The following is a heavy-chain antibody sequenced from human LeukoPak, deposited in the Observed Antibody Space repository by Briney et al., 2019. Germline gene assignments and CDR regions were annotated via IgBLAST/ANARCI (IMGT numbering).Heavy chain of an antibody. Sequence: PSETLSLTCTVSGGSIINYYWSWIRQSAGTGLEWVGRIYITGSTNYNPSLQSRLSMSVDTSKNQFSLRLTSVSAADTAVYHCARLKYYDSTGYSPGYYMDVWGKGITVTVSS. V-gene: IGHV4-4*07. CDR1: GGSIINYY. J-gene: IGHJ6*03. CDR2: IYITGST. D-gene: IGHD3-22*01. CDR3: ARLKYYDSTGYSPGYYMDV.